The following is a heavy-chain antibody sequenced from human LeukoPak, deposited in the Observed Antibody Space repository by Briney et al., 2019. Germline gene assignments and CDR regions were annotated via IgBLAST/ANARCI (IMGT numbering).Heavy chain of an antibody. CDR1: GYTFTNYP. J-gene: IGHJ4*02. CDR3: GRSRYYYDSSGYPQRDFVDF. Sequence: ASVKVSCKASGYTFTNYPINWVRQAPGQGLEWMGWINTNTGNPTYAQGFTGRFVFFLDTSVSTAYLQISSLKAEDTAVYYCGRSRYYYDSSGYPQRDFVDFWGQGTLVTVSS. CDR2: INTNTGNP. V-gene: IGHV7-4-1*02. D-gene: IGHD3-22*01.